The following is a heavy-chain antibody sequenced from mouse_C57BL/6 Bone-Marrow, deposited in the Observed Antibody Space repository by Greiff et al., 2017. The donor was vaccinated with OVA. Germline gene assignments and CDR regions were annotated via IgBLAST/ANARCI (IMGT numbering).Heavy chain of an antibody. CDR1: GFTFTDYY. CDR2: IRNKANGYTT. V-gene: IGHV7-3*01. J-gene: IGHJ4*01. Sequence: DVKLVESGGGLVQPGGSLSLSCAASGFTFTDYYMSWVRQPPGKALEWLGFIRNKANGYTTEYSASVKGRFTISRDNSQSILYLQMNALRAEDSATYDCAREGTTVVAPMDYWGQGTSVTVSS. CDR3: AREGTTVVAPMDY. D-gene: IGHD1-1*01.